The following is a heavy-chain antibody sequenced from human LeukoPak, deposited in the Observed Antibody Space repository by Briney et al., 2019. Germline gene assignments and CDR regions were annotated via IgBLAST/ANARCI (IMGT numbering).Heavy chain of an antibody. Sequence: SETLSLTCAVCGGSISSGGYSWRWIRQPPGRGLEWIGYIYHSGSTYYNPSLKSRVTISGDRSKNQFSLKLSSVTAADTAVYYCARWGHDAFDIWGQGTMVTVSS. CDR3: ARWGHDAFDI. V-gene: IGHV4-30-2*01. D-gene: IGHD3-16*01. J-gene: IGHJ3*02. CDR1: GGSISSGGYS. CDR2: IYHSGST.